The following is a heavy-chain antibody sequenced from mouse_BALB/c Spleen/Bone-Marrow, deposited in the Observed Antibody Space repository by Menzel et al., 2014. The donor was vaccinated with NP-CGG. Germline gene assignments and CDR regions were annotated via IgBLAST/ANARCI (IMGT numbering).Heavy chain of an antibody. Sequence: VMLVESGAELARPGASVKMSCKASGHTFTYYTMYWVKQRPGQGLEWIGYINPNSDYTNYNQKFKDKATLTADKSSSTAYMQLSSLTSEDSAVYYCAREVYGSWFAYWGQGTLVTVSA. CDR1: GHTFTYYT. D-gene: IGHD2-2*01. V-gene: IGHV1-4*01. CDR2: INPNSDYT. CDR3: AREVYGSWFAY. J-gene: IGHJ3*01.